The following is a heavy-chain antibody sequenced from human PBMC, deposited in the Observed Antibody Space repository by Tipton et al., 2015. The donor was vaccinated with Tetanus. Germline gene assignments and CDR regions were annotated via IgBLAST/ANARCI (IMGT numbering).Heavy chain of an antibody. CDR1: GGSISSSSYY. D-gene: IGHD3-10*01. CDR2: IYYSGST. V-gene: IGHV4-39*01. Sequence: TLSLTCTASGGSISSSSYYWGWIRQPPGKGLEWIGSIYYSGSTYYNPSLKSRVTISVDTSKNQFSLKLSSVTAADTAVYYCARLAGRDFDYWGQGTLVTVPS. J-gene: IGHJ4*02. CDR3: ARLAGRDFDY.